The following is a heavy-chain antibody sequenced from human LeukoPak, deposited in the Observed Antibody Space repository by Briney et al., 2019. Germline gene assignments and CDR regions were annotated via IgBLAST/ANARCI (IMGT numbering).Heavy chain of an antibody. CDR2: INPNSGGT. D-gene: IGHD5-18*01. Sequence: EASVNVSCKASGYTFTVYYMHWVRQAPGQGLEWMGWINPNSGGTNYAQKFQGRVTMTRDTSISTAYMELSRLRSDDTAVYYCARGRVDTAMVLTTRERFDYWGQGTLVTVSS. CDR3: ARGRVDTAMVLTTRERFDY. CDR1: GYTFTVYY. V-gene: IGHV1-2*02. J-gene: IGHJ4*02.